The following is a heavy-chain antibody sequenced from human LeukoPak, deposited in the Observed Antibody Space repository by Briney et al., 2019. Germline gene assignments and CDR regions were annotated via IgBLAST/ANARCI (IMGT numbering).Heavy chain of an antibody. CDR2: IYYSGDT. V-gene: IGHV4-59*01. Sequence: SETLSLTCSISGDSISTYYWSWLRQTPGKGLEWIGYIYYSGDTNYNPSLKSRVTISVDTSKNQFSLKLSSVTAADTAVYYCARGTYAYSSSPTRAFDIWGQGTLVTVSS. CDR1: GDSISTYY. J-gene: IGHJ3*02. D-gene: IGHD6-13*01. CDR3: ARGTYAYSSSPTRAFDI.